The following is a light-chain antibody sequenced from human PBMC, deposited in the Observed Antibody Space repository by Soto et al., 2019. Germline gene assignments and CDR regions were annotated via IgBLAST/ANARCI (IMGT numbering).Light chain of an antibody. V-gene: IGKV1-5*03. CDR3: QHYNSYSEA. Sequence: DIQMTQSPCIISGSXGDGVTIAXXASQTISSWLAWYQQKPGKAPKLLIYKASTLKSGVPSRFSGSGSGTEFTLTISSLQPDDFATYYCQHYNSYSEAFGQGTKVDIK. J-gene: IGKJ1*01. CDR1: QTISSW. CDR2: KAS.